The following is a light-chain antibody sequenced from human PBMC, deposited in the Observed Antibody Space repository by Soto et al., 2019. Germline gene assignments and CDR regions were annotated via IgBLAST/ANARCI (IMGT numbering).Light chain of an antibody. CDR3: QWYNSYCRT. CDR1: PSISSW. V-gene: IGKV1-5*03. Sequence: DIQSTPSPSTLSAYVGDRPTTTGPASPSISSWLAWYQQKPGKAPKLLIYKSPSLESGVPSKFSVCGSGTEFTLTIGSMKPDEFATYDCQWYNSYCRTFGPGTKVEIK. J-gene: IGKJ2*01. CDR2: KSP.